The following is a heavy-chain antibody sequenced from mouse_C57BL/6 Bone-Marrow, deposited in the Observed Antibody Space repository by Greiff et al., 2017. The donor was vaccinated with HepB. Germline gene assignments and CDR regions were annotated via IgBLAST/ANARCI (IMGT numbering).Heavy chain of an antibody. CDR2: INPYNGGT. Sequence: EVMLVESGPVLVKPGASVKMSCKASGYTFTDYYMNWVKQSHGKSLEWIGVINPYNGGTSYNQKFKGKATLTVDKSSSTAYMELNSLTSEDSAVYYCARENLLYFDYWGQGTTLTVSS. CDR1: GYTFTDYY. V-gene: IGHV1-19*01. CDR3: ARENLLYFDY. D-gene: IGHD2-1*01. J-gene: IGHJ2*01.